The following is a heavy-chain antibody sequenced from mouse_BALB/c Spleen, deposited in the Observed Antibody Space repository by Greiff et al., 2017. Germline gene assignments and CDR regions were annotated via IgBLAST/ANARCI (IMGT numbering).Heavy chain of an antibody. D-gene: IGHD2-1*01. CDR1: GFSLTSYG. J-gene: IGHJ4*01. V-gene: IGHV2-2*02. Sequence: VKLQESGPGLVQPSQSLSITCTVSGFSLTSYGVHWVRQSPGKGLEWLGVIWSGGSTDYNAAFISRLSISKDNSKSQVFFKMNSLQANDTAIYYCARDLGNYGDYAMDYWGQGTSVTVSS. CDR3: ARDLGNYGDYAMDY. CDR2: IWSGGST.